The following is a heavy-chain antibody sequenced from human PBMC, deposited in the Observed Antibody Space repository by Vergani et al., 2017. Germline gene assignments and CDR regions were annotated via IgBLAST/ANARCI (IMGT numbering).Heavy chain of an antibody. J-gene: IGHJ6*02. CDR2: ISGSGGST. Sequence: EVQLLESGGGLVQPGGSLRLSCAASGFTFSSYAMSWVRQAPGKGLEWVSAISGSGGSTYYADSVKGRFTISRDNSKNTLYLQMNSRRAEDTAVYYFAKVAAAGHHYYYYGMDVWGQGTTVTVSS. D-gene: IGHD6-13*01. V-gene: IGHV3-23*01. CDR3: AKVAAAGHHYYYYGMDV. CDR1: GFTFSSYA.